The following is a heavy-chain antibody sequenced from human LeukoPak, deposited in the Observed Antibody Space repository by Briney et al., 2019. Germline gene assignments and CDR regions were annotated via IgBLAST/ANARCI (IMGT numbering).Heavy chain of an antibody. J-gene: IGHJ4*02. CDR1: GYTFTVYY. D-gene: IGHD2-21*02. V-gene: IGHV1-2*06. CDR3: ARDGKETADRNTALDY. Sequence: ASVKVSCKASGYTFTVYYIHWVRQAPGQGLEWMGRINPNSGGTNYAQMFQGRVTMTRDTSISTAYIELSRLSSDDTAVYNCARDGKETADRNTALDYWGQGSLVTVSS. CDR2: INPNSGGT.